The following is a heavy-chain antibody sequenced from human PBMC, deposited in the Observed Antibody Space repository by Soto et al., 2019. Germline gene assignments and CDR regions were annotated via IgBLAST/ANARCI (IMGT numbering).Heavy chain of an antibody. Sequence: GGSLRLSCAASGFTFSNAWMSWVRQAPGKGLEWVGRIKSKTDGGTTDYAAPVKGRFTISRDDSKNTLYLQMNSLKTEDTAVYYCVTSIAARPVDYWGQGTLVTVSS. CDR3: VTSIAARPVDY. J-gene: IGHJ4*02. V-gene: IGHV3-15*05. CDR2: IKSKTDGGTT. D-gene: IGHD6-6*01. CDR1: GFTFSNAW.